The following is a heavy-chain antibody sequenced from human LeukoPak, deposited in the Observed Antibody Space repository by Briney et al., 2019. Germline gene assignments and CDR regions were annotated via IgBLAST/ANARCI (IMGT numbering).Heavy chain of an antibody. CDR1: GYTLMRNV. Sequence: ASVKVSCKASGYTLMRNVIRWVRQDPGRGLEWMGWISAYNGNTNYAQKLQGRVTMTTDTSTSTAYMELRSLRSDDTAVYYCARDSNWFDPWGQGTLVTVSS. V-gene: IGHV1-18*01. J-gene: IGHJ5*02. CDR2: ISAYNGNT. CDR3: ARDSNWFDP.